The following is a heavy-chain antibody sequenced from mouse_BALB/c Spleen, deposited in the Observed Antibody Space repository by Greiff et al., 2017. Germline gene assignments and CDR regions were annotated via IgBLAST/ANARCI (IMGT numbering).Heavy chain of an antibody. V-gene: IGHV5-4*02. D-gene: IGHD3-1*01. J-gene: IGHJ4*01. CDR3: ARDRDPYYAMDY. Sequence: EVKLVESGGGLVKPGGSLKLSCAASGFTFSDYYMYWVRQTPEKRLEWVATISDGGSYTYYPDSVKGRFTISRDNAKNNLYLQMSSLKSEDTAMYYCARDRDPYYAMDYWGQGTSVTVSS. CDR1: GFTFSDYY. CDR2: ISDGGSYT.